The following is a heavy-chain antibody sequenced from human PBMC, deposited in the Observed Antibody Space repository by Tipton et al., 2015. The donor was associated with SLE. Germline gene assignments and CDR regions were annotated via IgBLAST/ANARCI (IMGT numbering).Heavy chain of an antibody. Sequence: TLSLTCTIYDGSFSGYHWSWIRQPPGKELEWIGEINYSGSTNYNPSLKSRVTISIGTSKNQLSLKLTSVTAADTAVYYCARGVAYYYDSGAFDIWGQGTMVTVSS. CDR2: INYSGST. V-gene: IGHV4-34*01. D-gene: IGHD3-22*01. J-gene: IGHJ3*02. CDR1: DGSFSGYH. CDR3: ARGVAYYYDSGAFDI.